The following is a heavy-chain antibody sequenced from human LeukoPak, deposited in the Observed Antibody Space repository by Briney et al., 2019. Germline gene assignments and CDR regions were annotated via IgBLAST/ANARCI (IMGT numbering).Heavy chain of an antibody. CDR1: GGCISSYY. D-gene: IGHD6-13*01. J-gene: IGHJ4*02. CDR3: AGGYSSSSPTFDY. CDR2: IYYSGST. V-gene: IGHV4-59*01. Sequence: PSETLSLTCTVSGGCISSYYWSWIRQPPGKGLEWIGYIYYSGSTNYTPSLKSRVTISVDTSKNQFSLKLSSVTAADTAVYYCAGGYSSSSPTFDYWGQGTLVTVSS.